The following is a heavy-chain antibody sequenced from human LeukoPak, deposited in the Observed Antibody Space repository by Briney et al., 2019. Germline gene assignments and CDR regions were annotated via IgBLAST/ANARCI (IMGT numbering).Heavy chain of an antibody. CDR2: ISSNGGST. D-gene: IGHD3-16*01. J-gene: IGHJ4*02. Sequence: GGSLRLSCSASGFTFSSYAMHWVRQAPGKGLEYVSVISSNGGSTYYADSVKGRFTISRDNAKNSLYLQMNNLRVEDTAVYYCAREARWVDYWGQGTLVTVSS. CDR3: AREARWVDY. V-gene: IGHV3-64*04. CDR1: GFTFSSYA.